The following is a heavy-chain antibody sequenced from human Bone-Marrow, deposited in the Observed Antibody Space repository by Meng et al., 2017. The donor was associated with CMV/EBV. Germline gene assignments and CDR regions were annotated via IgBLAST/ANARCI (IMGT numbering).Heavy chain of an antibody. CDR2: IIPILGIA. V-gene: IGHV1-69*10. CDR3: ARDRLTGTRIDY. J-gene: IGHJ4*02. CDR1: GGTFSSYA. D-gene: IGHD1-20*01. Sequence: SVKVSYKASGGTFSSYAISWVRQAPGQGLEWMGGIIPILGIANYAQKFQGRVTMTTDTSTSTAYMELRSLRSDDTAVYYCARDRLTGTRIDYWGQGTLVTVSS.